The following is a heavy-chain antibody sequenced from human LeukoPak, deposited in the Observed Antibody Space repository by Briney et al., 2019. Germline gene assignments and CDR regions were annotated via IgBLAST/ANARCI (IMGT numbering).Heavy chain of an antibody. CDR2: ISSNGGST. D-gene: IGHD3-10*01. Sequence: GGSLRLSCSASGFTFSNYAMHWVRQAPGKGLEYVSSISSNGGSTYYPDSVKGRFTISRDNSKNTLYLQMNSLRDEDTAVYYCARDPDLTFWGQGTLVTVSS. J-gene: IGHJ4*02. CDR1: GFTFSNYA. CDR3: ARDPDLTF. V-gene: IGHV3-64*04.